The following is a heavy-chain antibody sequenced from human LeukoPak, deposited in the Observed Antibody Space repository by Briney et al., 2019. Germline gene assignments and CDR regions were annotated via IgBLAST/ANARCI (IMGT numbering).Heavy chain of an antibody. CDR3: AKSQINIVVVVAATGDWFDP. D-gene: IGHD2-15*01. J-gene: IGHJ5*02. CDR1: GFTFSTHA. V-gene: IGHV3-23*01. Sequence: GGSLRLSCAASGFTFSTHAMSWVRQAPGKGLECVSAISVRGGSTYYADSVKGRFTISRDNSKNTLYLQMNSLRAEDTAVYYCAKSQINIVVVVAATGDWFDPWGQGTLVTVSS. CDR2: ISVRGGST.